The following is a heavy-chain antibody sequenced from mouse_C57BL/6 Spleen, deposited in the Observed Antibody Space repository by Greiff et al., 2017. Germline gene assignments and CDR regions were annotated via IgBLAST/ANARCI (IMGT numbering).Heavy chain of an antibody. J-gene: IGHJ4*01. Sequence: EVKLMESEGGLVQPGSSMKLSCTASGFTFSDYYMAWVRQVPEKGLEWVANINYDGSSTYYLDSLKSRFIISRDTAKNMLYMQMSSLTSEDTATYYCARAHFYYGNLGAMDYWGQGTSVTVSS. CDR3: ARAHFYYGNLGAMDY. D-gene: IGHD2-1*01. CDR2: INYDGSST. V-gene: IGHV5-16*01. CDR1: GFTFSDYY.